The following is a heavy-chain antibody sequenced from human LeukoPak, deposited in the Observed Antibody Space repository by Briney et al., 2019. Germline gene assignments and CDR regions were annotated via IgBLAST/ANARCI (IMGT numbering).Heavy chain of an antibody. CDR1: GFTVSNNY. Sequence: GGFQIFCCAASGFTVSNNYMGWGRQAPGKGLEWVSIIYSGGNTYYADSVKGRFTISRDTSKNTLYLQMNSLRAEDTAVYYCARAPGWGNCDCWGARTPGTVSS. D-gene: IGHD6-19*01. CDR2: IYSGGNT. V-gene: IGHV3-53*01. CDR3: ARAPGWGNCDC. J-gene: IGHJ4*02.